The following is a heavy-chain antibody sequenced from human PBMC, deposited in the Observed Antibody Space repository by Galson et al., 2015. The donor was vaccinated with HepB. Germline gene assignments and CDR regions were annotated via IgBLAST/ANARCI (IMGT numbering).Heavy chain of an antibody. CDR3: ARDRGMDEPAAMHYYYYYGMDV. D-gene: IGHD2-2*01. CDR2: ISGSGGST. V-gene: IGHV3-23*01. Sequence: SLRLSCAASGFTFSSYAMSWVRQAPGKGLEWVSAISGSGGSTYYADSVKGRFTISRDNSKNTLYLQMNSLRAEDTAVYYCARDRGMDEPAAMHYYYYYGMDVWGQGTTVTVSS. CDR1: GFTFSSYA. J-gene: IGHJ6*02.